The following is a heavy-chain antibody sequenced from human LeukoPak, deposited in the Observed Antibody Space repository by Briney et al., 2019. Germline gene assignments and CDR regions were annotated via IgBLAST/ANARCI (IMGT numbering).Heavy chain of an antibody. CDR2: ISTGGGGT. J-gene: IGHJ4*02. CDR3: AKDIDWLAFED. D-gene: IGHD6-19*01. Sequence: GGSLRLSCAASGFTFSSYGMSWVRQAPGKGLEWVSTISTGGGGTYYADSVKGRFTISRDNSKNTLYLQMNSLRADDTAVYYCAKDIDWLAFEDWGQGTLVTVSS. CDR1: GFTFSSYG. V-gene: IGHV3-23*01.